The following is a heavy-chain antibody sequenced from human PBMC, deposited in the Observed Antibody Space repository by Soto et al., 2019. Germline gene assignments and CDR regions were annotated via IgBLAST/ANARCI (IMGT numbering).Heavy chain of an antibody. J-gene: IGHJ3*02. CDR2: ISGSGGST. V-gene: IGHV3-23*01. Sequence: GGSLRLSCAASGFTFSSYAMSWVRQAPGKGLEWVSAISGSGGSTYYADSVKGRFTISRDNSKNTLYLQMNSLRAEDTVVYYCAKEIYGSGSYYKDDAFDIWGQGTMVTVSS. CDR1: GFTFSSYA. CDR3: AKEIYGSGSYYKDDAFDI. D-gene: IGHD3-10*01.